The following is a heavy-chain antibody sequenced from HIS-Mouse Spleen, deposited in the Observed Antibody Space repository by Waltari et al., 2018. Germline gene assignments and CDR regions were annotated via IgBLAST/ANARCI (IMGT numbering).Heavy chain of an antibody. Sequence: EVQLLESGGGLVQPGGSLRLSCAASGFTFSSYAMSWVRQAPGKGLEWVPAISGSGGSTYYADSVKGRFTISRDNSKNTLYLQMNSLRAEDTAVYYCAKDHTYYYDSSGYYYDDHAFDIWGQGTMVTVSS. D-gene: IGHD3-22*01. J-gene: IGHJ3*02. CDR1: GFTFSSYA. CDR3: AKDHTYYYDSSGYYYDDHAFDI. CDR2: ISGSGGST. V-gene: IGHV3-23*01.